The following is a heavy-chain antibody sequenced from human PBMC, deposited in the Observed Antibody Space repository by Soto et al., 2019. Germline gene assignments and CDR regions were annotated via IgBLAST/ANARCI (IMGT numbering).Heavy chain of an antibody. D-gene: IGHD6-19*01. V-gene: IGHV5-51*01. CDR2: IYPGDSDT. J-gene: IGHJ3*02. CDR1: GYSFTSYW. Sequence: GESLKISCKGSGYSFTSYWIGWVRQKPGKGLEWMGIIYPGDSDTRYSPSFQGQVTISADKSISTAYLQWSSLKAPDTAMYYCARISIAVAGPDAFDIWGQGTMVTVS. CDR3: ARISIAVAGPDAFDI.